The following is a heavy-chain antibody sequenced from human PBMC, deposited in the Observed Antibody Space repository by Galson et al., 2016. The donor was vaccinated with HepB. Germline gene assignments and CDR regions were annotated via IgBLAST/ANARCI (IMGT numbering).Heavy chain of an antibody. CDR3: ASGLAGTADH. D-gene: IGHD6-19*01. CDR2: IIPTLATP. V-gene: IGHV1-69*13. Sequence: SVKVSCKASGGIFSNYFISWVRQAPGQGLEWMGGIIPTLATPTYVQNFQGRVTITADESTSTAYMELRNLKSDDTAMYFCASGLAGTADHWGQGTLVTVSS. CDR1: GGIFSNYF. J-gene: IGHJ4*02.